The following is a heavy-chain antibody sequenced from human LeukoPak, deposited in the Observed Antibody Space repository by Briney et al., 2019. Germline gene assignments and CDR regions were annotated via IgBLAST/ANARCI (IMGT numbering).Heavy chain of an antibody. CDR3: VRDPVGGSTIFDC. J-gene: IGHJ4*02. Sequence: SQTHSLTCVISGDSFSSNSAAWNWIRQSPSRGLEWLGRTYYRSKWYYDYSVAVKSRVTINPDTSKNQFSLQLSSVTPEDTAVYYCVRDPVGGSTIFDCWGQGTLVTVSS. CDR1: GDSFSSNSAA. CDR2: TYYRSKWYY. V-gene: IGHV6-1*01. D-gene: IGHD1-26*01.